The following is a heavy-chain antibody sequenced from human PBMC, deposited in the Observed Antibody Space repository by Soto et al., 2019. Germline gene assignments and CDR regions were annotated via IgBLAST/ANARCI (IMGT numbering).Heavy chain of an antibody. D-gene: IGHD6-6*01. CDR2: IYSGGST. CDR1: GFTVSSNY. Sequence: LRLSCAASGFTVSSNYMSWVRQAPGKGLEWVSVIYSGGSTYYADSVKGRFTISRDNSKNTLYLQMNSLRAEDTAVYYCARDSIAARPRYYYGMDVWGQGTTVTVS. V-gene: IGHV3-53*01. J-gene: IGHJ6*02. CDR3: ARDSIAARPRYYYGMDV.